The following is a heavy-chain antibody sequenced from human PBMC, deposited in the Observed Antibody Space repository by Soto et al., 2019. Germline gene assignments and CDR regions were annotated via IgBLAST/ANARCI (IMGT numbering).Heavy chain of an antibody. Sequence: SLKLSCKGSGYSFTSYWIGWVRQMPGKGLEWMGIIYPGDSDTRYSPSFQGQVTISADKSISTAYLQWSSLKASDTARYYGARXSASGKYYYGMYVWGQGPTVTVSS. CDR1: GYSFTSYW. CDR2: IYPGDSDT. D-gene: IGHD6-13*01. V-gene: IGHV5-51*01. J-gene: IGHJ6*02. CDR3: ARXSASGKYYYGMYV.